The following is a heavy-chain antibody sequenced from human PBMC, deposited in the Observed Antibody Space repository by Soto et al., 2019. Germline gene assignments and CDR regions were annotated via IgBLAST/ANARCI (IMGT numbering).Heavy chain of an antibody. CDR3: AREPSYYDFWSGYHIGGMDV. Sequence: SETLSLTCTVSGGSVSSGSYYWSWIRQPPGKGLEWIGYIYYSGSTNYNPSLKSRVTISVDTSKNQFSLKLSSVTAADTAVYYCAREPSYYDFWSGYHIGGMDVWGQGTKVTVSS. CDR2: IYYSGST. V-gene: IGHV4-61*01. D-gene: IGHD3-3*01. J-gene: IGHJ6*02. CDR1: GGSVSSGSYY.